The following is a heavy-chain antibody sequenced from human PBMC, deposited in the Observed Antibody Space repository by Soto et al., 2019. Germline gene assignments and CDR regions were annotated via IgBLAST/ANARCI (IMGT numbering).Heavy chain of an antibody. J-gene: IGHJ4*02. CDR1: GFTFSSYG. CDR3: ARGLWSFDY. CDR2: IWLDGSNK. Sequence: QVQLVESGGGVVQPGRSLRLSCAASGFTFSSYGMHWVRQAPGKGLEWVAVIWLDGSNKYYADSVKGRFTISRDNSKNTLYLQMNGLRAEDTAVYYCARGLWSFDYWGQGNLVTVSS. D-gene: IGHD5-18*01. V-gene: IGHV3-33*01.